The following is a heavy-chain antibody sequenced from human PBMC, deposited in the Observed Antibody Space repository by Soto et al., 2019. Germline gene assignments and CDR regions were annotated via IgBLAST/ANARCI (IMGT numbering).Heavy chain of an antibody. V-gene: IGHV1-69*01. Sequence: QVQLVQSGDEVKKPGSSVKVSCKDSGGIFSTYAISWLRQAPGQGLEWMGGIIPIFGTPNYAQRFQGRVTITADESTSTAYMELSRLRSEDTAVYYCARDRDDYGSGNYYNRIDFWGQGTLVTVSS. CDR1: GGIFSTYA. J-gene: IGHJ4*02. CDR2: IIPIFGTP. D-gene: IGHD3-10*01. CDR3: ARDRDDYGSGNYYNRIDF.